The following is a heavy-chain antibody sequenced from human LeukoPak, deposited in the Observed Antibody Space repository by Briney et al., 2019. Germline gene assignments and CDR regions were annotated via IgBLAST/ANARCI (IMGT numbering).Heavy chain of an antibody. Sequence: ASVKVSCKASGGTFSSYAISWVRQAPGQGLEWMGIINPSGGSTSYAQKFQGRVTMTRDTSTSTVYMELSSLRSEDTAVYYCARDCSSTSCYWGFDYWGQGTLVTVSS. CDR2: INPSGGST. D-gene: IGHD2-2*01. CDR1: GGTFSSYA. CDR3: ARDCSSTSCYWGFDY. J-gene: IGHJ4*02. V-gene: IGHV1-46*01.